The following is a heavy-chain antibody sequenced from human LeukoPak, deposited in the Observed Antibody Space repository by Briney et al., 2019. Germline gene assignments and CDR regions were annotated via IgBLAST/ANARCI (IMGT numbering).Heavy chain of an antibody. V-gene: IGHV5-51*01. CDR1: GSRFPNYW. CDR2: IYPGDSNT. CDR3: ARHRGGELSSWFDP. Sequence: GESLKISCKGSGSRFPNYWIGWVRQMPGKGLEWMGIIYPGDSNTRYSPSFQGQVTISADKSISTAYLQWSSLQASDTAMYYCARHRGGELSSWFDPWGQGTLVTVSS. J-gene: IGHJ5*02. D-gene: IGHD3-10*01.